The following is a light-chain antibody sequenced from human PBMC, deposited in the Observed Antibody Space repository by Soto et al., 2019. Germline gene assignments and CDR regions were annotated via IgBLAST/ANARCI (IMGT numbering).Light chain of an antibody. J-gene: IGKJ1*01. CDR1: QSVGYH. CDR3: QQYNSYSA. CDR2: GAS. Sequence: EIVLTQSPATLSLSPGERATLSFRASQSVGYHLAWYQQKPGQAPRLLIYGASSRATGIPDRFSGSGSGTEFTLTISSLQPDDFATYYCQQYNSYSAFGQGTKVDI. V-gene: IGKV3D-15*01.